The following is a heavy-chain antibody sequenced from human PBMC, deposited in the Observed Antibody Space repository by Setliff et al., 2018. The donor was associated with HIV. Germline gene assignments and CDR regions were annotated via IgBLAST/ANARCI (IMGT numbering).Heavy chain of an antibody. J-gene: IGHJ4*02. Sequence: SETLSLTCAVYGGSFSGYYWSWIRQPPGKGLEWIGRMYHTGSTYYSPSLNSRFTISVDTSKNQFSLKLRSVTAADTAVYYCARQPLYNDYDWRSYYFDYWGQGSLVTVSS. D-gene: IGHD5-12*01. CDR3: ARQPLYNDYDWRSYYFDY. V-gene: IGHV4-34*01. CDR1: GGSFSGYY. CDR2: MYHTGST.